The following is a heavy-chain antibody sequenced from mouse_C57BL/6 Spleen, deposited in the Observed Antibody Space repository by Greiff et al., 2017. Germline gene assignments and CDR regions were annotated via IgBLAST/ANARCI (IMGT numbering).Heavy chain of an antibody. Sequence: QVQLQQSGPGLVQPSQSLSITCTFSGFSLTSHGVHWVRKSPGKGLEWLGVIWSGGSKDYNAAFISRLSISKDNSMCQVFFKMNSMQADDTAISYCASALYGGDRWFAYWGQGTLVTVSA. V-gene: IGHV2-2*01. CDR1: GFSLTSHG. J-gene: IGHJ3*01. CDR2: IWSGGSK. CDR3: ASALYGGDRWFAY. D-gene: IGHD2-13*01.